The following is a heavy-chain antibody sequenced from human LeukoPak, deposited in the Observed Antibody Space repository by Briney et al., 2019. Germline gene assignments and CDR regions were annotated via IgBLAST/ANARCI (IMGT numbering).Heavy chain of an antibody. CDR2: ISGGGVTT. J-gene: IGHJ4*02. CDR3: AKRVYGYLDY. CDR1: GLTFTSYA. D-gene: IGHD3-10*01. Sequence: PGGSLRLSCQAPGLTFTSYAMTWVRQAPGKGLEWVSTISGGGVTTNYADSVKGRFTVSRDNSKNTLYLQMNSLRAEDTAVYYCAKRVYGYLDYWGQGTLVTVSS. V-gene: IGHV3-23*01.